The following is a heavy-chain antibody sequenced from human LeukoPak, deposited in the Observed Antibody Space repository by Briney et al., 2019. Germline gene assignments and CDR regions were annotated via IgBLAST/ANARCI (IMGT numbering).Heavy chain of an antibody. J-gene: IGHJ3*02. V-gene: IGHV1-24*01. CDR1: GYTLTELS. CDR2: FDPEDGET. CDR3: ATRFLEWLLYRSDAFDI. Sequence: EASVKVSCKVSGYTLTELSMHWVRQAPGKGLEWMGGFDPEDGETIYAQKFQGRVTMTEDTSTDTAYMELSSLRSEDTAVYYCATRFLEWLLYRSDAFDIWGQGTMVTVSS. D-gene: IGHD3-3*01.